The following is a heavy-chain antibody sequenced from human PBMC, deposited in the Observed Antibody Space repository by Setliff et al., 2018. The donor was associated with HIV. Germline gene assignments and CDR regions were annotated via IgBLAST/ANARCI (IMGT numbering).Heavy chain of an antibody. CDR3: ARALYGDYGGDINWFDP. Sequence: ASVKVSCKASGYTFTTYGISWVRQAPGQGLEWMGWINTNTGSPTYAQAFTVRFVFPVDTSVTTAYLQISSLKAEDTAVYYCARALYGDYGGDINWFDPWGQGTLVTVSS. CDR1: GYTFTTYG. V-gene: IGHV7-4-1*02. D-gene: IGHD4-17*01. CDR2: INTNTGSP. J-gene: IGHJ5*02.